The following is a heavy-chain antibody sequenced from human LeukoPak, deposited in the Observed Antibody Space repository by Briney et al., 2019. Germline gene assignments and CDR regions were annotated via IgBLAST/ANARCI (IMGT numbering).Heavy chain of an antibody. CDR1: GGSISSSSYY. J-gene: IGHJ4*02. V-gene: IGHV4-39*07. CDR2: IYYSGST. D-gene: IGHD6-19*01. Sequence: SETLSLTCTVSGGSISSSSYYWGWIRQPPGKGLEWIGSIYYSGSTYYNPSLKSRVTISVDRSKNQFSLKLSSVTAADTAVYYCARDLSGQWPPKAWNYWGQGTLVTVSS. CDR3: ARDLSGQWPPKAWNY.